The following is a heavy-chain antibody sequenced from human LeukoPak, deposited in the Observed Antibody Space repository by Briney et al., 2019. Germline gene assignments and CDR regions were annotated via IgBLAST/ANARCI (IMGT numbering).Heavy chain of an antibody. J-gene: IGHJ4*02. CDR1: GFTFSSYW. D-gene: IGHD6-13*01. V-gene: IGHV3-73*01. Sequence: PGGSLRLSCAASGFTFSSYWMSWVRQAPGKGLEWVGRIGSKAFDYATVYAASVEGRFTISRDDSKHTAFLQMNSLKTEDTAVYYCTRHLDGIAAYDYWGQGSLVTVSS. CDR3: TRHLDGIAAYDY. CDR2: IGSKAFDYAT.